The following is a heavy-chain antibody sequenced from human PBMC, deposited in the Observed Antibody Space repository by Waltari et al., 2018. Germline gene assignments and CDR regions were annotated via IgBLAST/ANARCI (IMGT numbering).Heavy chain of an antibody. CDR1: ASSVSTGFY. CDR2: IYHLGNT. J-gene: IGHJ4*02. CDR3: ARHRLDRGDSFDF. Sequence: QVQLQESGPRLVKPSATLSLTCTVSASSVSTGFYWGWVRQSPGKGLEWIGSIYHLGNTRYNPPLSSRVAVSMDMSKNQFSLRLTSVTAADTAVYYCARHRLDRGDSFDFWGQGALVTVSS. V-gene: IGHV4-38-2*02. D-gene: IGHD3-22*01.